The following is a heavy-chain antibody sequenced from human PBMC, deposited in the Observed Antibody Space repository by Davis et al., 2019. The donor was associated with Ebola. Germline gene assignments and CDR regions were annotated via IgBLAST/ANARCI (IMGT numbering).Heavy chain of an antibody. D-gene: IGHD2-15*01. CDR2: INPNSGGT. V-gene: IGHV1-18*01. CDR3: ARTIVVVVAAENWFDP. CDR1: GYTFTSYG. J-gene: IGHJ5*02. Sequence: ASVKVSCKASGYTFTSYGISWVRQAPGQGLEWMGWINPNSGGTNYAQKFQGRVTMTRDTSTSTAYMELRSLRSDDTAVYYCARTIVVVVAAENWFDPWGQGTLVTVSS.